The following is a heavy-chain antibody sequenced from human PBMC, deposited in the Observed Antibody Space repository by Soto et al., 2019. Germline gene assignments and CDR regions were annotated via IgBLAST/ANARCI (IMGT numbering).Heavy chain of an antibody. CDR1: GGLFSSYP. CDR2: IIPVFQTA. CDR3: ARGGSGYTWFNEF. Sequence: ASVNVSCKASGGLFSSYPISWVRQVPGQGLEWMGGIIPVFQTAYYTQRFQGRVTITADESTNTAYMELSSLRSEDTAIYYCARGGSGYTWFNEFWGQGTRVTVSS. V-gene: IGHV1-69*13. D-gene: IGHD3-22*01. J-gene: IGHJ4*02.